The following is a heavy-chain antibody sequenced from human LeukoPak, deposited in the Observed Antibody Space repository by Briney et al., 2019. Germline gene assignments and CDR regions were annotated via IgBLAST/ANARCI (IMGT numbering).Heavy chain of an antibody. J-gene: IGHJ3*02. Sequence: PGGSLRLSCAASGFTFSSYAMSWVRQAPGKGLEWVSAISGSGGSTYYADSVKGRFTISRDNSKNTLYLQMNSLRAEDTAVYYCAKEGGGSYYPSGHDAFDIWGQGTMVTVSS. CDR1: GFTFSSYA. CDR2: ISGSGGST. CDR3: AKEGGGSYYPSGHDAFDI. V-gene: IGHV3-23*01. D-gene: IGHD1-26*01.